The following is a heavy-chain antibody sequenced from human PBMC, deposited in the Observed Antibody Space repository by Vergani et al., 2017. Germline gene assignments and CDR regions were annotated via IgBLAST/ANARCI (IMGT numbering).Heavy chain of an antibody. D-gene: IGHD6-6*01. Sequence: QVQLVQSGAEVKKPGASVKVSCKASGYTFTSDGISWVRQAPGEGLEWMGWISAYNGNTNYAQKLQGRVTMTTDTSTSTAYMELRSLRSDDTAVYYCARDWVYSSSHPGGVDYWGQGTLVTVSS. J-gene: IGHJ4*02. V-gene: IGHV1-18*01. CDR3: ARDWVYSSSHPGGVDY. CDR2: ISAYNGNT. CDR1: GYTFTSDG.